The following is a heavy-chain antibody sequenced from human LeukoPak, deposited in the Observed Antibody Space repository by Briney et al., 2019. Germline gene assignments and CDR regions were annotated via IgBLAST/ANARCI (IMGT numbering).Heavy chain of an antibody. CDR2: INHSGST. CDR3: ARGRKDLGFLEWLLYNYFDY. V-gene: IGHV4-34*01. Sequence: TSETLSLTCAVYGGSFSGYYWSWIRQPPGKGLEWIGEINHSGSTNYNPPLKSRVTISVDTSKNQFSLKLSSVTAADTAVYYCARGRKDLGFLEWLLYNYFDYWGQGTLVTVSS. CDR1: GGSFSGYY. J-gene: IGHJ4*02. D-gene: IGHD3-3*01.